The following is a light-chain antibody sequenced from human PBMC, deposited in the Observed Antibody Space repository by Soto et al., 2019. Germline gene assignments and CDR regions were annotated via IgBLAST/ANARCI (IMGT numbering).Light chain of an antibody. CDR2: LNSDGSH. V-gene: IGLV4-69*01. J-gene: IGLJ2*01. CDR1: SGNSSYA. Sequence: QLVLTQSPSASASLGASVKLTCSQSSGNSSYAIAWHQQQPEKGPRYLMKLNSDGSHSKGDGIPDRFSGSSSGAERYLTISSLQSEDEADYHCQTWGTGILVFGGGTKLTVL. CDR3: QTWGTGILV.